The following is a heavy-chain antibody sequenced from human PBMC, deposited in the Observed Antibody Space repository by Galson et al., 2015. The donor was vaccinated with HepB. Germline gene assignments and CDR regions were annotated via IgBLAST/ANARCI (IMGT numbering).Heavy chain of an antibody. Sequence: SLRLSCAASGFTFSGSAMHWVRQASGKGLEWVGRIRSKANSYATAYAASVKGRFTISRDDSKNTAYLQMNSLRVEDTAVYYCAKGDLGGRSWFFDLWGRGTLVTVSS. CDR1: GFTFSGSA. CDR3: AKGDLGGRSWFFDL. CDR2: IRSKANSYAT. D-gene: IGHD2-15*01. V-gene: IGHV3-73*01. J-gene: IGHJ2*01.